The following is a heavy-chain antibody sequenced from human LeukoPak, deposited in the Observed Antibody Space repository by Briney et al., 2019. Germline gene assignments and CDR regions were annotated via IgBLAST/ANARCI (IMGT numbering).Heavy chain of an antibody. J-gene: IGHJ4*02. CDR2: ISSSSSYI. D-gene: IGHD1-7*01. CDR1: GFTFSSYS. V-gene: IGHV3-21*01. Sequence: GGSLRLSCAASGFTFSSYSMNWVRQAPGKGLEWVSSISSSSSYIYYADSVKGRFTISRDNAENSLYLQMNSLRAEDTAVYYCARDLTGTFTFDYWGQGTLVTVSS. CDR3: ARDLTGTFTFDY.